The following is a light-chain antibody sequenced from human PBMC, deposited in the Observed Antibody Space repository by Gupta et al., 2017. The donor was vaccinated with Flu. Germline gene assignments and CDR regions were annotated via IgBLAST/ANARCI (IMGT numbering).Light chain of an antibody. CDR2: EDA. V-gene: IGLV2-23*02. CDR3: SSYAGRGTFGYV. J-gene: IGLJ1*01. Sequence: SALTQPASVSGSRGQSITISCTGTTSDVGSYNLVSWYQQPPGKAPKLMVYEDAKRPSGVSYRFSGSKSDNTASLTISGLQAEDEADYYCSSYAGRGTFGYVFGTGTKVTVL. CDR1: TSDVGSYNL.